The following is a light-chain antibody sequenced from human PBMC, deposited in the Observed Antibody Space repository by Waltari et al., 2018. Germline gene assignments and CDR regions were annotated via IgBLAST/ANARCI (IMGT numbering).Light chain of an antibody. Sequence: QSALTQPASVSGSPGQSITISCTGSNSDVGTSNYVSWYQQYPGKAPKLVIHDVSSRPSGASYRFSGSKSGNTASLTISGLQAEDEADYYCSSYTTSDVVVFGGGTKVTVL. J-gene: IGLJ2*01. CDR2: DVS. V-gene: IGLV2-14*03. CDR1: NSDVGTSNY. CDR3: SSYTTSDVVV.